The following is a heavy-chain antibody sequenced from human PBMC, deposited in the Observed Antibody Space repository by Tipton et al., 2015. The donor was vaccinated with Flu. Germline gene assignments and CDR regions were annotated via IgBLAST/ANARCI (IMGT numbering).Heavy chain of an antibody. J-gene: IGHJ3*01. CDR3: ARDRLYSASVGYFYVGASDV. Sequence: TLSLTCTVSGGSVSSGTCYWSWIRQPAGEGLVWIGRVSMGGGTNYNPSLSSRVTITIDTSKNQFSLKLTSVTAADTAVYYCARDRLYSASVGYFYVGASDVWGQGTMVTVPP. CDR2: VSMGGGT. D-gene: IGHD3-22*01. V-gene: IGHV4-61*02. CDR1: GGSVSSGTCY.